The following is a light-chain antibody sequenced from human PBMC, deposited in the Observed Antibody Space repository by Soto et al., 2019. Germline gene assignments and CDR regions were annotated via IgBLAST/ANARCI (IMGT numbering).Light chain of an antibody. CDR2: GAS. CDR3: QQHNDWPPST. CDR1: QSVSDN. J-gene: IGKJ2*01. V-gene: IGKV3-15*01. Sequence: ETLLTQSPATLSVSPGERATLSCRASQSVSDNLAWYQQKPGQAPRLLINGASTRAPGIPDRFSGSGFGTEFSLPIISLQSEDFAVYYCQQHNDWPPSTFGQGTKLEIK.